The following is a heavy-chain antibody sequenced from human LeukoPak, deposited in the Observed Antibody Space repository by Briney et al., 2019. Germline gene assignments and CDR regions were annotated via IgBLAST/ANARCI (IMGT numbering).Heavy chain of an antibody. CDR3: ARGRLGFGGSYYMDV. CDR1: GGTFSSYA. V-gene: IGHV1-69*05. J-gene: IGHJ6*03. D-gene: IGHD1-26*01. CDR2: IIPIFGTA. Sequence: ASVKVSCKASGGTFSSYAISWVRQAPGQGLEWMGRIIPIFGTANYAQKFQGRVTITTDESTSTAYMELSSLRSEDTAVYYCARGRLGFGGSYYMDVWGKGTTVTVSS.